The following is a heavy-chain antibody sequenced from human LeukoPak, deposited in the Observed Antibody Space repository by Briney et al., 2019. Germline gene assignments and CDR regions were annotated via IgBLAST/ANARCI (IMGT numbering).Heavy chain of an antibody. J-gene: IGHJ5*02. D-gene: IGHD2-21*01. CDR3: ARVVVTKTSNWLDP. V-gene: IGHV1-69*05. CDR1: GGTFSSYA. CDR2: IIPIFGTA. Sequence: ASVKVSCKASGGTFSSYAISWVRQAPGQGLEWMGGIIPIFGTANYAQKFQGRVTITTDESTSTAYMELGSLRSEDTAVYYCARVVVTKTSNWLDPWGQGTLVTVSS.